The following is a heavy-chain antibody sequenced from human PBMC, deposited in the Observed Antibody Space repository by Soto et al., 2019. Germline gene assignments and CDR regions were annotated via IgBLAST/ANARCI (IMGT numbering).Heavy chain of an antibody. CDR2: IYYSGST. CDR3: ARDGYYDSSGYSLNYWYFDL. Sequence: QVQLQESGPGLVKPSQTLSLTCTVSGGSISSGGYYWSWIRQHPGKGLEWIGYIYYSGSTYYNPSLMSRVTISVDTSKNQFPLKLSSVTAADTAVYYCARDGYYDSSGYSLNYWYFDLWGRGTLVTVSS. V-gene: IGHV4-31*03. D-gene: IGHD3-22*01. J-gene: IGHJ2*01. CDR1: GGSISSGGYY.